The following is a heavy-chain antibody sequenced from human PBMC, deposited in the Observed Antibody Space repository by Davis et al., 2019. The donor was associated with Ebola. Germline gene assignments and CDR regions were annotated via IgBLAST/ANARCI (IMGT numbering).Heavy chain of an antibody. CDR3: ARHLAARPHFDY. J-gene: IGHJ4*02. CDR2: IYYIGST. D-gene: IGHD6-6*01. V-gene: IGHV4-39*01. CDR1: GGSISSYY. Sequence: MPSETLSLTCTVSGGSISSYYWGWIRQPPGKGLEWIGSIYYIGSTYYNPSLKSRVTISVDTSKNQSSLKLSSVTAAGTAVYYCARHLAARPHFDYWGQGTLVTVSS.